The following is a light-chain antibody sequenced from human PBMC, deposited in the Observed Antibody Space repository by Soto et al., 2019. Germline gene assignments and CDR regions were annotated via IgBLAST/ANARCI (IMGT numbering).Light chain of an antibody. CDR2: LGD. CDR3: AAWDDNLNAYV. V-gene: IGLV1-44*01. J-gene: IGLJ1*01. Sequence: QSVPTQPPSASGTPGQRVTITCYGDNSNIASNSVNWYQQLPGTAPKLLIYLGDQRASGVSDRFSGSKSGTSASLAINGLRSDDEADYYCAAWDDNLNAYVFGSGTKLTVL. CDR1: NSNIASNS.